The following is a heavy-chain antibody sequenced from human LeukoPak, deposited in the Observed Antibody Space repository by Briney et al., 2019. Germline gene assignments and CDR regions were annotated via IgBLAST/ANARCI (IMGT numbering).Heavy chain of an antibody. D-gene: IGHD3-10*01. CDR2: IYYSGSA. CDR1: GGSISSSSYY. J-gene: IGHJ4*02. Sequence: WETLSLTCTVSGGSISSSSYYWGWIRQPPGKGLEWIGSIYYSGSANYNPSLKSRVTISVDTSKNQFSLKLSSVTAADTAVYYCARSYGSGTYSLFDYWGQGTLVTVSS. CDR3: ARSYGSGTYSLFDY. V-gene: IGHV4-39*07.